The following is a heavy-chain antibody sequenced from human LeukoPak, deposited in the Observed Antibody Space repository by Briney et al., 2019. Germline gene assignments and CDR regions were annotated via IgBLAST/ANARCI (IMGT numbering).Heavy chain of an antibody. D-gene: IGHD2-15*01. Sequence: GGSLRLSCVASGLAFSNSAMHWVRQAPGKGLEWVAIISFDGSHERYGDSVKGRFTLSRDNSKNPLYLQINSLRTEDTAVYYCARGGKCSDGKCYLIDYWGQGTLVTVSS. CDR3: ARGGKCSDGKCYLIDY. CDR2: ISFDGSHE. CDR1: GLAFSNSA. J-gene: IGHJ4*02. V-gene: IGHV3-30*04.